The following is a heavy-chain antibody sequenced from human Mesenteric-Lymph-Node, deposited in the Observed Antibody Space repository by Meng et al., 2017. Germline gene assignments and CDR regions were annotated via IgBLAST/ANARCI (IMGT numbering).Heavy chain of an antibody. V-gene: IGHV3-21*01. CDR2: ISYTGTYI. Sequence: GESLKISCAASGFTFSSYNMIWVRQAPGKGLEWVSSISYTGTYIYYTDSLKGRFTISRDNANNSLYLQMNSLRAEDTAVYYCSRREGTMDNWFDPWGPGTLATSSS. CDR3: SRREGTMDNWFDP. CDR1: GFTFSSYN. J-gene: IGHJ5*02. D-gene: IGHD3-3*01.